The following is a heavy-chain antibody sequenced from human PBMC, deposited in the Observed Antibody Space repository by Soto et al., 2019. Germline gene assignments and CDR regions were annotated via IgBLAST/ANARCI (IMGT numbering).Heavy chain of an antibody. CDR3: ARNGTYSSSLSPDSGMDV. Sequence: QVQLVQSGAEVKEPGSSVRVSCKASGGTFDNFIMNWVRQTPGQGLEWMGGIVPMLGTPTYAEKFKGRVTISATGSTSTMYMEVTSLRSEDTAMYYCARNGTYSSSLSPDSGMDVWGQGTTVTASS. V-gene: IGHV1-69*01. CDR1: GGTFDNFI. J-gene: IGHJ6*02. D-gene: IGHD1-26*01. CDR2: IVPMLGTP.